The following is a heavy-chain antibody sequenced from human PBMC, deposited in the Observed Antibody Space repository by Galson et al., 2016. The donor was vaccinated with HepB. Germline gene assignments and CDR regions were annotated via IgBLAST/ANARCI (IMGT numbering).Heavy chain of an antibody. CDR2: ISFDGNEK. V-gene: IGHV3-30*04. CDR1: GFTLRKFA. D-gene: IGHD3-16*01. CDR3: ARVTTGFNYDSRTSPVSSFDVY. J-gene: IGHJ4*02. Sequence: SLRLSCAASGFTLRKFAMHWVRQAPGKGLEWLAVISFDGNEKFYADFVRGRFTISRDNSDNTLYLQMNSLRPDDTALYYCARVTTGFNYDSRTSPVSSFDVYWGQGTLVSVSS.